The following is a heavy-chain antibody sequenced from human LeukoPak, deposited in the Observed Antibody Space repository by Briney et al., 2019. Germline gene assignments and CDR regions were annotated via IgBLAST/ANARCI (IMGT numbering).Heavy chain of an antibody. CDR2: IYSGGNT. J-gene: IGHJ4*02. CDR1: GFTVSSNS. D-gene: IGHD3-10*01. Sequence: GGSLRLSCTVSGFTVSSNSMSWVRQAPGKGLEWVSFIYSGGNTHYSDSVKGRFTISRDNSKNTLYLQMNSLRAEDTAVYYCAKDRRAGSYDYWGQGTLVTVSS. V-gene: IGHV3-53*01. CDR3: AKDRRAGSYDY.